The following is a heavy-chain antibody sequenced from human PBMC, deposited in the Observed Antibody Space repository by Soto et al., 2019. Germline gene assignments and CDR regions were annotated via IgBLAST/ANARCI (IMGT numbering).Heavy chain of an antibody. D-gene: IGHD3-22*01. Sequence: GGSLRLSCAASGFTVSSNYMSWVRQAPGKGLEWVSVIYSGGSTYYADSVKGRFTISRDNSKNTLYLQMNSLRAEDTAVYYCASADYDSSAFGFDYWGQGTLVTVSS. CDR2: IYSGGST. J-gene: IGHJ4*02. CDR1: GFTVSSNY. V-gene: IGHV3-53*01. CDR3: ASADYDSSAFGFDY.